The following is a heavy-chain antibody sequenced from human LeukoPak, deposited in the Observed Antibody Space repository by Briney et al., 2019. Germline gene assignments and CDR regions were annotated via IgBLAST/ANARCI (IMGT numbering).Heavy chain of an antibody. Sequence: PGGSLRLSCAASGFTFSSYSMNWVRQAPGKGLEWVSSISSSSSYIYYADSVKGRFTISRDNAKNSLYLQMNSLRAEDTAVYYCARGPDFGVVSSPSTDVWGKGTTVTVSS. J-gene: IGHJ6*04. D-gene: IGHD3-3*01. V-gene: IGHV3-21*01. CDR3: ARGPDFGVVSSPSTDV. CDR2: ISSSSSYI. CDR1: GFTFSSYS.